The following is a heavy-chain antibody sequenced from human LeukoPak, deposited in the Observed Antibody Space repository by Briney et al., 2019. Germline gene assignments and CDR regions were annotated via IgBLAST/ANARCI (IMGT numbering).Heavy chain of an antibody. V-gene: IGHV1-46*01. CDR1: GYSFTTYD. Sequence: GASVKVSCKASGYSFTTYDINWVRQATGQGLEWMGTINPSGGSTSYAQKFQGRVTMTRDTSTSTVYMELSSLRSEDTAVYYCARDLSIAVAGPFDYWGQGTLVTVSS. CDR2: INPSGGST. D-gene: IGHD6-19*01. J-gene: IGHJ4*02. CDR3: ARDLSIAVAGPFDY.